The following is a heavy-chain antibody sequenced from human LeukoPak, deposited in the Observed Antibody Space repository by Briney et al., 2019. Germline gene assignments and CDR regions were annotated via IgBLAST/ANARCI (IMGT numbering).Heavy chain of an antibody. CDR2: INHSGST. D-gene: IGHD6-19*01. Sequence: SETLSLTCAVHGGSFSAYYWSWIRQSPEKGLEWIGEINHSGSTNYNPSLKSRVSISVDTSKNQFSLRLSSVTAADTAVYYCARVDSSGWYGLAFDIWGQGTMVTVSS. J-gene: IGHJ3*02. V-gene: IGHV4-34*01. CDR3: ARVDSSGWYGLAFDI. CDR1: GGSFSAYY.